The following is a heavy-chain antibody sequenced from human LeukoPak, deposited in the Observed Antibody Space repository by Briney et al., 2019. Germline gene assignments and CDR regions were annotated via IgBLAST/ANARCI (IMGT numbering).Heavy chain of an antibody. Sequence: GASVKISCKASGYTFTSYAMNWVRQALGQGLEWMGWINTNTGNPTYAQGFTGRFVLSLDTSVNTAYLQISSLKAEDTAVYYCARDRADCSSTSCYTDAFDIWGQGTMATVSS. CDR1: GYTFTSYA. D-gene: IGHD2-2*02. V-gene: IGHV7-4-1*02. J-gene: IGHJ3*02. CDR3: ARDRADCSSTSCYTDAFDI. CDR2: INTNTGNP.